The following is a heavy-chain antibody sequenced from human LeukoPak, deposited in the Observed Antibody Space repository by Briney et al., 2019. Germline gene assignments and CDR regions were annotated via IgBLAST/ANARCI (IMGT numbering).Heavy chain of an antibody. D-gene: IGHD3-3*02. CDR1: GFKSRNYG. J-gene: IGHJ5*02. CDR2: IWYDGSNK. CDR3: ATSLGESTFET. V-gene: IGHV3-33*01. Sequence: GGSLRLSCAASGFKSRNYGMHWVRQAPGKGLEWVAVIWYDGSNKYYADSVKGRFTISGDNSKNTLYVQMNSLRVEDTAVYYCATSLGESTFETWGQGTLVTVSS.